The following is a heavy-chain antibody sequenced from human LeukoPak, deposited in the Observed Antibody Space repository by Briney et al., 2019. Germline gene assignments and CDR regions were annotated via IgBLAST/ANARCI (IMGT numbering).Heavy chain of an antibody. D-gene: IGHD7-27*01. CDR1: GFTVSSNY. Sequence: QTGGSLRLSCAASGFTVSSNYMSWVRQAPGKGLEWVSVIYSSGSTYYADSVKGRFTISRDNSKNTLYLQMNSLRAEDTAVYYCARDRELGHFGYWGQGTLVTVSS. CDR2: IYSSGST. J-gene: IGHJ4*02. CDR3: ARDRELGHFGY. V-gene: IGHV3-53*01.